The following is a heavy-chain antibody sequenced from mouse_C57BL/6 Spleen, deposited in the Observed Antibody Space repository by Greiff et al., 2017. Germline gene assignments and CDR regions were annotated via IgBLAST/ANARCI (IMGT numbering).Heavy chain of an antibody. Sequence: EVMLVESGGGLVQPGGSMKLSCVASGFTFSNYWMNWVRQSPEKGLEWVAQIRLKSDNYATHYAESVKGRFTISRDDSKSSVYLQMNNLRAEDTGIYYSLITTVVATWDWYFDVWGTGTTVTVSS. CDR3: LITTVVATWDWYFDV. J-gene: IGHJ1*03. CDR1: GFTFSNYW. CDR2: IRLKSDNYAT. D-gene: IGHD1-1*01. V-gene: IGHV6-3*01.